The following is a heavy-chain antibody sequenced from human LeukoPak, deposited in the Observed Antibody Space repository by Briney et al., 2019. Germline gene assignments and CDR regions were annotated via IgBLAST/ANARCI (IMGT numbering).Heavy chain of an antibody. D-gene: IGHD3-9*01. CDR1: GGSFSGYY. CDR3: ARDLATPRTFDIYGMDV. CDR2: INHSGST. V-gene: IGHV4-34*01. Sequence: SETLSLTCAVYGGSFSGYYWSWIRQPPGKGLEWIGEINHSGSTNYNPSLKSRVTISVDTSKNQFSLKLTAVTAADTAVYYCARDLATPRTFDIYGMDVWGQGTTVTVSS. J-gene: IGHJ6*02.